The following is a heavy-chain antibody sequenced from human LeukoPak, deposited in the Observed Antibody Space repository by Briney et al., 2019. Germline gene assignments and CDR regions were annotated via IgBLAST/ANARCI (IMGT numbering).Heavy chain of an antibody. V-gene: IGHV3-7*01. CDR1: GFTFSTHW. J-gene: IGHJ4*02. D-gene: IGHD6-19*01. CDR3: VSGSGWIVDY. CDR2: INPDGSDK. Sequence: GGSLRLSCATSGFTFSTHWMIWVRQAPGKGLEWVANINPDGSDKQYLDSVKGRFTISRDSARNSLYLQMNSLRAEDTAVYYCVSGSGWIVDYWGQGTLVTVSS.